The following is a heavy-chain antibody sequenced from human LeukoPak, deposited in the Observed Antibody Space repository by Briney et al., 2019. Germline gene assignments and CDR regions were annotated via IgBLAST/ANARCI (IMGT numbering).Heavy chain of an antibody. Sequence: ASVKVSCKASGYTFTSYGISWVRQAPGQGLEWMGWISAYNGNTKYAQKLQGRVTMTTDTSTSTAYMELRSLRSDDTAVNYCARDRSGASYYVYWGQGTLVTVSS. V-gene: IGHV1-18*01. CDR1: GYTFTSYG. J-gene: IGHJ4*02. CDR2: ISAYNGNT. D-gene: IGHD3-10*02. CDR3: ARDRSGASYYVY.